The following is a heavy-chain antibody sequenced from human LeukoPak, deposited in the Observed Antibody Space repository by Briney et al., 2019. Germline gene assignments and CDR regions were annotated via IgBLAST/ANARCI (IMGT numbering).Heavy chain of an antibody. CDR2: IFNGGST. J-gene: IGHJ1*01. CDR3: AISIVGLTYDEHFQH. D-gene: IGHD1-26*01. V-gene: IGHV3-53*01. Sequence: GGSLRLSCAASGFAVSSNHMNWVRQAPGKGLEWVSVIFNGGSTYYADSVKGRFTISRDNSKNTLYLQMNSLRAEDTAVYYCAISIVGLTYDEHFQHWGQGTLVTVSS. CDR1: GFAVSSNH.